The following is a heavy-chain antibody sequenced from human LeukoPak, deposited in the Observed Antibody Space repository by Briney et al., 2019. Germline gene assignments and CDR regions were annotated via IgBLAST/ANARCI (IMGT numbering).Heavy chain of an antibody. D-gene: IGHD6-13*01. CDR3: ARDHLGSWSDNWFDP. Sequence: GGSLRLSCAASGFNFTSYSMTWVRQAPGQGLEWVDSVTATRIEKYYANSVRGRFTISRDNAKNSLYLHMNSLRVDDTAVYYCARDHLGSWSDNWFDPWGQGTLVTVSS. CDR2: VTATRIEK. CDR1: GFNFTSYS. J-gene: IGHJ5*02. V-gene: IGHV3-21*01.